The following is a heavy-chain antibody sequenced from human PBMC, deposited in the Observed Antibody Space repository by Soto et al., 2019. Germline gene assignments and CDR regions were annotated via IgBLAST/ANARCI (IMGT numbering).Heavy chain of an antibody. Sequence: GSLGLSCAASGFTCSNAWMSWVRQAPGKGLEWVGRIKSKTDGGTTDYAAPVKGRFTISRDDSKNTLYLQMNSLKTEDTAVYYCTPPREGQLVPYYYGMDVWGQGTTVTVSS. CDR3: TPPREGQLVPYYYGMDV. V-gene: IGHV3-15*01. CDR1: GFTCSNAW. D-gene: IGHD6-6*01. CDR2: IKSKTDGGTT. J-gene: IGHJ6*02.